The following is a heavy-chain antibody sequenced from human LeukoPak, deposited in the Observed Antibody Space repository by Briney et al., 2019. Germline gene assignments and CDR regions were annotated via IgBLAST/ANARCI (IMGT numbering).Heavy chain of an antibody. CDR3: ARITAVSSGYSGRWFDP. CDR2: IYYSGST. Sequence: SETLSLTCTVSGGSISSYYWSWIRQPPGKGLEWIGYIYYSGSTNYNPSLKSRVTISVDTSKNQFSLKLSSVTAADTAVYYCARITAVSSGYSGRWFDPWGQGTLVTVSS. D-gene: IGHD3-22*01. CDR1: GGSISSYY. J-gene: IGHJ5*02. V-gene: IGHV4-59*01.